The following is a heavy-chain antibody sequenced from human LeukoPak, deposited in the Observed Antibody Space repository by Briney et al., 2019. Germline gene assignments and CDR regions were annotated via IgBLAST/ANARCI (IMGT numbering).Heavy chain of an antibody. Sequence: PSGTLSLTCDVSCDSVSNNTWWTWVRQPPGKGLEWIGEIYHTGFTRYNPSLESRVTMSVDKSKNQFSLSLSSVTAADTAVYFCARDGRYTYGSNLLDCWGQGTLVTVSS. CDR2: IYHTGFT. CDR1: CDSVSNNTW. V-gene: IGHV4-4*02. CDR3: ARDGRYTYGSNLLDC. J-gene: IGHJ4*02. D-gene: IGHD4/OR15-4a*01.